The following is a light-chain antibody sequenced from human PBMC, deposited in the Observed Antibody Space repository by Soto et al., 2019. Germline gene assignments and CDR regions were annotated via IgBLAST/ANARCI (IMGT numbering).Light chain of an antibody. Sequence: DIQMTQSPSTLSASVGDRVTITCRATQSISSWLAWYQQKPGKAPKLLIYKASSLGSGVPSRFSGSGSGTDFTHSISSLQPDDFATYYCQQYNSRSDMYTFGQGTKLEIK. V-gene: IGKV1-5*03. J-gene: IGKJ2*01. CDR3: QQYNSRSDMYT. CDR1: QSISSW. CDR2: KAS.